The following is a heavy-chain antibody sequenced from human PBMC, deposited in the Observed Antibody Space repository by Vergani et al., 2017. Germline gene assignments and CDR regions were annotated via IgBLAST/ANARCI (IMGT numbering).Heavy chain of an antibody. CDR3: TTDVYCSSTSCYRPYDAFDI. CDR1: GFTFSNAW. J-gene: IGHJ3*02. D-gene: IGHD2-2*02. V-gene: IGHV3-15*01. Sequence: VQLVESGGGVVQPGRSLRLSCAASGFTFSNAWMSWVRQAPGKGLEWVGRIKSKTDGGTTDYAAPVKGRFTISRDDSKNTLYLQMNSLKTEDTAVYYCTTDVYCSSTSCYRPYDAFDIWGQGTMVTVSS. CDR2: IKSKTDGGTT.